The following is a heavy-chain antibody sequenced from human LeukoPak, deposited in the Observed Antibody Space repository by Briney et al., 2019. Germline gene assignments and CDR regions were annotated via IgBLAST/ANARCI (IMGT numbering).Heavy chain of an antibody. V-gene: IGHV1-2*02. CDR3: ARDDLRSIAAARSFDI. CDR2: INPNSGGT. CDR1: GYTFTGYY. Sequence: ASVKVSCKASGYTFTGYYMHWVRQAPGQGLEWMGWINPNSGGTNYAQKFQGRVTMTRDTSISTAYMELSRLRSDDTAVYYCARDDLRSIAAARSFDIWGQGTMVTVSS. D-gene: IGHD6-13*01. J-gene: IGHJ3*02.